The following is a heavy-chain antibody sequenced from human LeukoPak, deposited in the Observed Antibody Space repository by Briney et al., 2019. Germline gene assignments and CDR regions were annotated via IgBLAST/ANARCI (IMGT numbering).Heavy chain of an antibody. CDR3: ARVLKFPAAFDI. Sequence: ASVKVSCKASGYTFTGYYMHWVRQAPGQGLEWMGWINPNSGGTNYAQKFQGRVTMTRDTSISTAYMELSRLRSDDTAVYCCARVLKFPAAFDIWGQGTMVTVSS. V-gene: IGHV1-2*02. CDR1: GYTFTGYY. CDR2: INPNSGGT. J-gene: IGHJ3*02.